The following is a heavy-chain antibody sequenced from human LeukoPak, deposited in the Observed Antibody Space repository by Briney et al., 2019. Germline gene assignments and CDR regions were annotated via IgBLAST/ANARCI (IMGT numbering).Heavy chain of an antibody. Sequence: GGSLRLSCAASGFTFSSYAMNWVRQAPGKGLEWVSSITGSGGTTHYADSVKGRFTMSRDNSKNTLYLQMNSLRAEDTAVYYCARGAYYYEDWGQGTLVTVSS. J-gene: IGHJ4*02. V-gene: IGHV3-23*01. CDR2: ITGSGGTT. CDR1: GFTFSSYA. CDR3: ARGAYYYED.